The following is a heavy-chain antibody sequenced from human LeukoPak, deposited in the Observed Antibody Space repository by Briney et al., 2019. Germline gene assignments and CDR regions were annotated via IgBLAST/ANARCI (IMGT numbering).Heavy chain of an antibody. CDR3: SRLASRIPPLQIYY. V-gene: IGHV1-69*05. CDR2: IIPIFGTA. J-gene: IGHJ4*02. Sequence: ASVKVSCKASGGTFSSYAISWVRQAPGQGLEWMGGIIPIFGTANYAQKFQGRVTITTDESTSTAYMELSSLRSEDTAVYYCSRLASRIPPLQIYYLGQGTLVTVSS. D-gene: IGHD2-15*01. CDR1: GGTFSSYA.